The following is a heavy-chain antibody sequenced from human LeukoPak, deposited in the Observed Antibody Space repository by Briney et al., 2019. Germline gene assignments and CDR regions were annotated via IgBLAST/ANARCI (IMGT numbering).Heavy chain of an antibody. Sequence: SETLSLTCTVSGGSLNSYCWSWIRQPAGKGLEWIGRIYTTDTTNYNPSLRGRVTLSIDTSKNQFSLRLTSVTAANTAVYFCARGRLDYSDDSGPNRSDWFDPWGQGTLVTVSS. J-gene: IGHJ5*02. CDR2: IYTTDTT. D-gene: IGHD3-22*01. CDR1: GGSLNSYC. CDR3: ARGRLDYSDDSGPNRSDWFDP. V-gene: IGHV4-4*07.